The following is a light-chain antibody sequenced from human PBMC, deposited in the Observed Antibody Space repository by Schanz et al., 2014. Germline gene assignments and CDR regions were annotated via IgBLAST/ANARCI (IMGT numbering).Light chain of an antibody. CDR3: SSYTSSSTPVV. Sequence: QSALTQPASVSGSPGQSITLSCTGTSNDVGTYNFVSWYQHHPGRAPKLILYDVASRPSGISNRFSGSKSGNTASLTISGLQAEDEADYYCSSYTSSSTPVVFGTGTKLTVL. CDR2: DVA. J-gene: IGLJ1*01. V-gene: IGLV2-14*03. CDR1: SNDVGTYNF.